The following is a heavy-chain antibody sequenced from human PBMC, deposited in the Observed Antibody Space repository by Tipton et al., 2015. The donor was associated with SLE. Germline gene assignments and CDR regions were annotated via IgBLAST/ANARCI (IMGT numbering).Heavy chain of an antibody. D-gene: IGHD6-19*01. J-gene: IGHJ5*02. CDR1: GGSISGYF. V-gene: IGHV4-4*07. Sequence: GLVKPSETLSLTCNVSGGSISGYFWSWIRQPAGKGLEWIGPIYTSGNTNYNPSLKSRLTMSLDTSKNQFSLKLSSVTAADTAVYCCARGRGGLSSGWPWGQGTLVPLSS. CDR2: IYTSGNT. CDR3: ARGRGGLSSGWP.